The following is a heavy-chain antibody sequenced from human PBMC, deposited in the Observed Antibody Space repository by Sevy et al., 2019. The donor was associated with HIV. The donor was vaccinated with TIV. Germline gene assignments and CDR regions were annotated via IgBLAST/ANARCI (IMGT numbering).Heavy chain of an antibody. D-gene: IGHD4-17*01. CDR1: GFTFSMYG. CDR2: IWYDGSNK. CDR3: ARGRDYGNLDY. V-gene: IGHV3-33*01. Sequence: GGSLRLSCAASGFTFSMYGMHWVRQAPGKGLEWVALIWYDGSNKYYVDSVKGRFTTSRDNSKNTLYLQMNSLRAEDTAVYYCARGRDYGNLDYWGQGTLVTVSS. J-gene: IGHJ4*02.